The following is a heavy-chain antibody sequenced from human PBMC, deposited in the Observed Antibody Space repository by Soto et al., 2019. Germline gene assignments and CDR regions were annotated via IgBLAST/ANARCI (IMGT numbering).Heavy chain of an antibody. Sequence: PSETLSLTCTVSGGSISSGGSYWNWIRQHPGKGLEWIGYIYYSGSTYYNPSLKSRVAISVDTSKNQFSLKLSSATVADTAVYYCARLGSSGSYYPIDYWGQGALVTLL. V-gene: IGHV4-31*03. D-gene: IGHD3-10*01. CDR2: IYYSGST. CDR3: ARLGSSGSYYPIDY. J-gene: IGHJ4*02. CDR1: GGSISSGGSY.